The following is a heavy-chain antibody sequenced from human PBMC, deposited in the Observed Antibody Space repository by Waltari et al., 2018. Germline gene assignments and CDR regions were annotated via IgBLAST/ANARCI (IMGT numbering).Heavy chain of an antibody. CDR1: GLPFRNYA. CDR2: ISANSGNT. Sequence: EVQLVESGGGLVKPGGSLRLSCVASGLPFRNYAMHWVRQAPGKGLEWVSSISANSGNTYYSDSMKGRFTISRDNAKNTLYLQMNNLRADDTALYFCARDGGSPDYWGQGILVTVSS. J-gene: IGHJ4*02. CDR3: ARDGGSPDY. V-gene: IGHV3-21*01. D-gene: IGHD3-16*01.